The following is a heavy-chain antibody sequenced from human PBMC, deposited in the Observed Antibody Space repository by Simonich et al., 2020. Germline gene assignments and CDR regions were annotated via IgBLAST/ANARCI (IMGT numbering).Heavy chain of an antibody. CDR1: GGSISSYY. J-gene: IGHJ4*02. CDR2: IYYIVST. V-gene: IGHV4-59*01. D-gene: IGHD2-15*01. CDR3: ARGGLYFDY. Sequence: QVQLQESGPGLVKPSETLSLTCTVSGGSISSYYWSWIRQPPGKGLEWIGYIYYIVSTNYNPSLQSRVTISVDTSKNRFSLKLSSVTAADTAVYYCARGGLYFDYWGQGTLVTVSS.